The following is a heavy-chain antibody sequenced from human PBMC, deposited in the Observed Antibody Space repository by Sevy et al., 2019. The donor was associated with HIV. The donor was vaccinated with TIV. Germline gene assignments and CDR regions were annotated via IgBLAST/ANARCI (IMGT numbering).Heavy chain of an antibody. J-gene: IGHJ4*02. D-gene: IGHD1-1*01. V-gene: IGHV3-49*04. CDR3: TRWKGAQSIFDY. Sequence: GGSLRLSCTASGFTFGDYAMSWVRQAPGKGLEWVAFLKGKAYGGTRDHAALVKGRFTMSRDDSKSIAYLQMNDLKTEDTGVYYWTRWKGAQSIFDYWGQGALVTVSS. CDR1: GFTFGDYA. CDR2: LKGKAYGGTR.